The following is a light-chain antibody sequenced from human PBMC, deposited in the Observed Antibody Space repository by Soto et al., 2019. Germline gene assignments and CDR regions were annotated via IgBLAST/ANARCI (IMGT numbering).Light chain of an antibody. CDR2: GAS. CDR3: QQYGSSPPYT. CDR1: QSVSY. Sequence: EIVLTQSPGTLSLSPGERATLSCRASQSVSYVAWYLQKPGQAPRLLIYGASSRATGIPDRISGSGSETDFTLTISRLEPEDFAVYYWQQYGSSPPYTFGQGTKLEI. V-gene: IGKV3-20*01. J-gene: IGKJ2*01.